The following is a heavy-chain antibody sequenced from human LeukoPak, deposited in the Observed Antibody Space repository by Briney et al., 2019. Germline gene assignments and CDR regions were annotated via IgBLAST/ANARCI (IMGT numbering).Heavy chain of an antibody. J-gene: IGHJ4*02. V-gene: IGHV5-10-1*01. CDR1: GYSFTSYW. D-gene: IGHD4-17*01. CDR2: IDPTDSYA. CDR3: ARQADYGYSLDY. Sequence: GESLKISCKGSGYSFTSYWISWVREMPGKGLEWMVSIDPTDSYANYSPSFQGHVTISADKSISTASLQWSSLKASDTAMYYCARQADYGYSLDYWGQGTLVTVSS.